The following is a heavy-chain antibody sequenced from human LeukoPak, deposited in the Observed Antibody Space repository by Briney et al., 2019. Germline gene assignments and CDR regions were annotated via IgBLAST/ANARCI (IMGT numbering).Heavy chain of an antibody. D-gene: IGHD4-17*01. CDR3: ARDATTLTTRWFDP. CDR1: GGSVSSYY. CDR2: IYTSGST. V-gene: IGHV4-4*07. Sequence: SETLSLTCTVSGGSVSSYYWSWIRQPAGRGLEWIGRIYTSGSTTYNTSLKSRVTISVDTSKNQFSLKLSSVTATDTAVYYCARDATTLTTRWFDPWGKGTLVTVSS. J-gene: IGHJ5*02.